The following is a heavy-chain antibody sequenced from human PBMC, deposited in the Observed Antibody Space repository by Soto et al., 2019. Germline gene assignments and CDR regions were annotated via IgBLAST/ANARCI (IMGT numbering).Heavy chain of an antibody. CDR3: SKDAGGTTTHGPSLGAWYFYYGMDV. CDR2: ISYDGTNK. Sequence: LRLSFEGSGXFFSDYGMHWVRQAPGKGLEWVAVISYDGTNKYYGDSAKGRFTIARDNSRNTLYLEMNSLSEEDTAVYYCSKDAGGTTTHGPSLGAWYFYYGMDVWGPGTTVTVSS. D-gene: IGHD3-16*01. CDR1: GXFFSDYG. J-gene: IGHJ6*02. V-gene: IGHV3-30*18.